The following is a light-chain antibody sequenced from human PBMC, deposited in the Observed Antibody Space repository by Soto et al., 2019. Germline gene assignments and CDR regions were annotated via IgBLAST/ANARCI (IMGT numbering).Light chain of an antibody. CDR2: DAS. CDR1: QSVSSF. J-gene: IGKJ1*01. Sequence: EIVFTQSPATLSLSPPARATLSCRARQSVSSFLAWHQHKPGQAPRLLIYDASNRATGIPARFRGSGSGTDFTLTISSLEPEDFAVYYCQQRSNWPTFGQGTKV. V-gene: IGKV3-11*01. CDR3: QQRSNWPT.